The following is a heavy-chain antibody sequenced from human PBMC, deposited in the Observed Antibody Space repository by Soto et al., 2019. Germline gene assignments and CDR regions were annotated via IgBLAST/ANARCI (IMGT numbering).Heavy chain of an antibody. CDR2: ISAYNGNT. V-gene: IGHV1-18*01. CDR3: ARDKLRYCSSTSCYTPFDY. J-gene: IGHJ4*02. Sequence: ASVKVSCKASGYTFTSYGISWVRQAPGQGLEWMGWISAYNGNTNYAQKLQGRVTMTTDTPTSTAYMELRSLRSDDTAVYYCARDKLRYCSSTSCYTPFDYWGQGTLVTVSS. CDR1: GYTFTSYG. D-gene: IGHD2-2*02.